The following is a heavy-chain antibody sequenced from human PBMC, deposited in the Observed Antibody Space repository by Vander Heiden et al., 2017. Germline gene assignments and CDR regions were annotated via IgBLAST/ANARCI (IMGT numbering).Heavy chain of an antibody. CDR2: LDWNGGAI. CDR3: ARDPTPFTVTPYYFDY. V-gene: IGHV3-20*04. J-gene: IGHJ4*02. CDR1: GFSFGDYG. D-gene: IGHD4-4*01. Sequence: EVQLVQSGGRVVRPGGSLRLSCIPSGFSFGDYGRHWVRQGPGKGPEWVSGLDWNGGAINYADSVRGRFTISRDNAKKSLYLQMNNVRAEDTAVYYCARDPTPFTVTPYYFDYWGQGALVTVSS.